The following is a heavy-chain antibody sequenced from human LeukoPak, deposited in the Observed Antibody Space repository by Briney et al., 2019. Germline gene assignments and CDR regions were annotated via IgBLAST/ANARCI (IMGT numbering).Heavy chain of an antibody. CDR1: GDSVSSNSVA. V-gene: IGHV6-1*01. CDR2: TYYRSNWYN. D-gene: IGHD7-27*01. CDR3: GRGRTGIFDY. Sequence: SQTLSLTCAISGDSVSSNSVAWHWIRQSPSRGLEWLGRTYYRSNWYNDYAVSVKSRITINQDTSKNQFSLQLNSVTPEDTAVYYCGRGRTGIFDYWGQGTLVTVSS. J-gene: IGHJ4*02.